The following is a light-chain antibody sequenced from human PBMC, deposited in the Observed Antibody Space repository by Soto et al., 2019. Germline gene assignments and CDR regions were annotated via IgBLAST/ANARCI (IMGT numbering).Light chain of an antibody. CDR2: EGS. CDR1: SSDVGSYNL. Sequence: QSVLTQPASVSGSPGQSITISCTGTSSDVGSYNLVSWYQQHPGKAPKLMIYEGSKRHSGVSNRFSGSKSGNTASLTISGLQAEYEADYYCCSYAGSSTVVFGGGTKLTVL. J-gene: IGLJ2*01. CDR3: CSYAGSSTVV. V-gene: IGLV2-23*01.